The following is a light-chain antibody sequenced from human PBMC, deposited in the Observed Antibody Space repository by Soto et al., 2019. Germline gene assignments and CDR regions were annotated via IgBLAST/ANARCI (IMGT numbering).Light chain of an antibody. CDR1: QTVDTW. Sequence: DIQMTQFPSTLPASVGDTVTITCRASQTVDTWLAWYQQKPGKAPSLLIYRASSLESGVPSRFSGSGSGTEFTLTIRSLQPDDFASYYCQQYNNYPLTFGQGTKVEVK. CDR2: RAS. J-gene: IGKJ1*01. CDR3: QQYNNYPLT. V-gene: IGKV1-5*03.